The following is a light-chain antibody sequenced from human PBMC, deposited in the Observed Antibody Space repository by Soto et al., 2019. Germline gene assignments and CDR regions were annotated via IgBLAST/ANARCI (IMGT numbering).Light chain of an antibody. J-gene: IGKJ5*01. CDR3: QQYGSAPNA. CDR1: QSVSSNY. CDR2: GVS. V-gene: IGKV3-20*01. Sequence: EIVLTQSPGTLSLSPGERATLSCRASQSVSSNYLAWYQQKPGQAPRLLIYGVSSRATGIPDRFSGSGSGTDFTLTISRLEPGDFAVYYCQQYGSAPNAFGQGTRLEI.